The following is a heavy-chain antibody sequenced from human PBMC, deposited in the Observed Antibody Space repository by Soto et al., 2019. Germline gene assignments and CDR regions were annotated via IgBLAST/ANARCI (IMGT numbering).Heavy chain of an antibody. CDR2: MNPNSGNT. D-gene: IGHD3-10*01. V-gene: IGHV1-8*01. CDR3: ARGINYYDSGDDAFDI. J-gene: IGHJ3*02. Sequence: QVQLVQSGAEVKKPGASVKVSCKASGYTFTSYDINWVRQATGQGLEWMGWMNPNSGNTGYAQKLQGRVTTTRNTSISTAYMELSSLRSEDTAVYYCARGINYYDSGDDAFDIWGQGTMVTVSS. CDR1: GYTFTSYD.